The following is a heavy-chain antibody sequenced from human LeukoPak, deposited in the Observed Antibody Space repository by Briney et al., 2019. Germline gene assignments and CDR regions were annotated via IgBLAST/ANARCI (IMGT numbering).Heavy chain of an antibody. CDR1: GFTFSIYA. J-gene: IGHJ6*03. CDR2: ISDSGSST. V-gene: IGHV3-23*01. D-gene: IGHD4/OR15-4a*01. Sequence: GGSLRLSCAASGFTFSIYAMNWVRQASGKGLEWVSAISDSGSSTYYADSVKGRFTISRVNSKNTLYLQMNSLRAEDTAVYYCASDYLYYYLDVRGKGTTVTVSS. CDR3: ASDYLYYYLDV.